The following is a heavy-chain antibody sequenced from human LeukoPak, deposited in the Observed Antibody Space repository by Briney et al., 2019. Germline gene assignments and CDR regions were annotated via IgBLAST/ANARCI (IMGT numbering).Heavy chain of an antibody. J-gene: IGHJ4*02. V-gene: IGHV1-69*13. CDR2: IIPIFGTA. CDR3: ARDQGGQGDFDY. CDR1: GGTFSSYA. Sequence: SVKVSCKASGGTFSSYAISWVRQAPGQGLEWMGGIIPIFGTANYAQKFQGRVTITADESTSTAYMELSSLRSEDMAVYYCARDQGGQGDFDYWGQGTLVTVSS. D-gene: IGHD2-15*01.